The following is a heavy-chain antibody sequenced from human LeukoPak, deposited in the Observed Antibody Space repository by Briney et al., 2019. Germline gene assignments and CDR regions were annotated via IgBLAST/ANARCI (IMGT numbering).Heavy chain of an antibody. V-gene: IGHV3-23*01. CDR1: GFTFSNYA. D-gene: IGHD3-10*01. Sequence: GGSLRLSCAASGFTFSNYAMTWDRQAPGKGLEWVSAITGNGGNTYYADSVKGRFSISRDNSKNTLYLQMYSLRAEDTALYYCAKDLEGGVRGVLDYWGQGTLVTVSS. J-gene: IGHJ4*02. CDR2: ITGNGGNT. CDR3: AKDLEGGVRGVLDY.